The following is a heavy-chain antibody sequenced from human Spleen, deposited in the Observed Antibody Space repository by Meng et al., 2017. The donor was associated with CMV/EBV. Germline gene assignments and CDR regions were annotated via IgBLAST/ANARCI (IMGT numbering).Heavy chain of an antibody. CDR2: IRSKAYGGTT. CDR1: GFTFSDYY. CDR3: TRDLLSQYYFDY. D-gene: IGHD2/OR15-2a*01. V-gene: IGHV3-49*04. Sequence: GESLKISCAASGFTFSDYYMSWVRQAPGKGLEWVGFIRSKAYGGTTEYAASVKGRFTISRDDSKSIAYLQMNSLKTEDTAVYYCTRDLLSQYYFDYWGQGTLVTVSS. J-gene: IGHJ4*02.